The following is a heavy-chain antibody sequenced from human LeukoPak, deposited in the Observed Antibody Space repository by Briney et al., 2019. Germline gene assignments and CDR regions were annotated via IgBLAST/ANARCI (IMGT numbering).Heavy chain of an antibody. J-gene: IGHJ4*02. CDR2: ISAYNGNT. D-gene: IGHD6-13*01. CDR3: ARGRTAAAGIQNFDY. V-gene: IGHV1-18*01. CDR1: GYTFTSYG. Sequence: ASVKVSCKASGYTFTSYGISWVRQAPGQGLEWMGWISAYNGNTNYAQKFQGRVTMTRDTSISTAYMELSRLRSDDTAVYYCARGRTAAAGIQNFDYWGQGTLVTVSS.